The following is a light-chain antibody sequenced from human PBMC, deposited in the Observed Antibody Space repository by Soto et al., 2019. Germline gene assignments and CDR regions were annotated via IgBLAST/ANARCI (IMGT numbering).Light chain of an antibody. CDR1: QSISSW. CDR3: QQYNTRT. CDR2: KAS. J-gene: IGKJ1*01. Sequence: DIQMTQSPSTLSASVGDRVTITCRASQSISSWLAWYQQKPGKAPKLLIDKASSLESGVPSRFSGSGSGTEFTLTISSLQPADFATYYCQQYNTRTFGQGTKVEIK. V-gene: IGKV1-5*03.